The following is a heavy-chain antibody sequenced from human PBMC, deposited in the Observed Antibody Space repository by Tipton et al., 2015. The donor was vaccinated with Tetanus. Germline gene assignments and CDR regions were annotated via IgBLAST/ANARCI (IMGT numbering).Heavy chain of an antibody. J-gene: IGHJ6*02. D-gene: IGHD3-9*01. CDR2: INHSGST. CDR3: ARRIYGILTGPPSGRDV. V-gene: IGHV4-34*01. CDR1: DGSFSGYY. Sequence: TLSLTCAVYDGSFSGYYWSWIRQPPGKGLEWIGEINHSGSTNYNPSLKSRVTISVDTSKNQFSLKLSSVTAADTAVYYCARRIYGILTGPPSGRDVWGQGTTVTVSS.